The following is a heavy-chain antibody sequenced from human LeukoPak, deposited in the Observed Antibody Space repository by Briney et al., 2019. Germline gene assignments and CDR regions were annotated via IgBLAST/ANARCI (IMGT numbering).Heavy chain of an antibody. Sequence: ASVKVSCKASGDTFTSYGISWVRQAPGQGLEWMGWISGYNGNTNYAQKFQGRVRMTTDTSTKTAYMELRRLRSDDTAVYYCARDSLRVVGASSTLDYWGQGTLVTVSS. CDR2: ISGYNGNT. J-gene: IGHJ4*02. D-gene: IGHD2-2*01. CDR1: GDTFTSYG. CDR3: ARDSLRVVGASSTLDY. V-gene: IGHV1-18*01.